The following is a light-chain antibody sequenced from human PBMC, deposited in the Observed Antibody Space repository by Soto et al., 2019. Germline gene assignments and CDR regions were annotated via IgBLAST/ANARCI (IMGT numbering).Light chain of an antibody. CDR3: QQSHGIPYT. J-gene: IGKJ2*01. Sequence: DIQMTQSPSSLSASVGDRVTITCRASQTISTYLNWYQQKPGKAPKLLIYAASTLQSGVPSRFSGSRSGTDFTLTINSLQPEDFATYSCQQSHGIPYTFGQGTKLEIK. CDR2: AAS. CDR1: QTISTY. V-gene: IGKV1-39*01.